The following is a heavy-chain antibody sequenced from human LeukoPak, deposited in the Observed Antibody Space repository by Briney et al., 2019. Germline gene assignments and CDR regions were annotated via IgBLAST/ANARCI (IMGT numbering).Heavy chain of an antibody. J-gene: IGHJ5*02. V-gene: IGHV3-11*05. Sequence: GGSLRLSCAASGFTFSDYYMSWIRQAPGKGLEWVSYISSSSSYTNYADSVKGRFTISRDNAKNTLYLQMNSLRAEDTAVYYFAKVGVAGGYYWFDPWGQGTLVTVSS. CDR3: AKVGVAGGYYWFDP. CDR2: ISSSSSYT. CDR1: GFTFSDYY. D-gene: IGHD6-19*01.